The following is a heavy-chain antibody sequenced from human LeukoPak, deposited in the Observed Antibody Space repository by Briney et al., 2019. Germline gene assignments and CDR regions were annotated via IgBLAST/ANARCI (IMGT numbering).Heavy chain of an antibody. CDR3: AKAGYDFWSGYFTAYCFDP. CDR1: GFTFSSYA. J-gene: IGHJ5*02. V-gene: IGHV3-23*01. D-gene: IGHD3-3*01. Sequence: GGSLRLSCAASGFTFSSYAMSWVRQAPGKGLEWVSAISGSGGSTYYADSVKGRFTISRDNSKNTLYLQMNSLRAEDTAVYYCAKAGYDFWSGYFTAYCFDPWGQGTLVTVSS. CDR2: ISGSGGST.